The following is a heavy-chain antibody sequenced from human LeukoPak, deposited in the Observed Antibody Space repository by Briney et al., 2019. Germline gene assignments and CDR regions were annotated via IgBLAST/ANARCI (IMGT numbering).Heavy chain of an antibody. CDR3: AKDIGATDYTPEAFDI. Sequence: GRSLRLACAAAAFTFDDYAMHSVRHAPGKCLEWVSGISWNSGSIGYAESVKGRFTISRDNAKNSLYLQMNSLRTEDTSLYYCAKDIGATDYTPEAFDIGGPGTMVTVSS. D-gene: IGHD4-11*01. J-gene: IGHJ3*02. CDR2: ISWNSGSI. CDR1: AFTFDDYA. V-gene: IGHV3-9*01.